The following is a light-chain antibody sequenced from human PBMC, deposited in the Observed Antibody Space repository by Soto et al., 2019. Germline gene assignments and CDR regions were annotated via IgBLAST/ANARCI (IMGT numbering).Light chain of an antibody. CDR1: NSDAGGSTY. CDR2: EVS. Sequence: QSALTQPPSASGSPGQSVTISCTGTNSDAGGSTYVSWYQQHPGKAPKLVIYEVSNRPSGVSNRFSGSKSGNTASLTISGLQAEDEADYYCSSYTSSSHVVFGGGTKLTVL. J-gene: IGLJ2*01. CDR3: SSYTSSSHVV. V-gene: IGLV2-14*01.